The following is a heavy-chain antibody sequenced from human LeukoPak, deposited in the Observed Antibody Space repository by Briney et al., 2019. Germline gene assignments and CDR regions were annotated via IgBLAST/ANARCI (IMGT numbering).Heavy chain of an antibody. CDR2: ISTSGSSI. CDR1: GFTFSDYY. D-gene: IGHD1-26*01. CDR3: ARSRPGWSYDY. V-gene: IGHV3-11*04. Sequence: GGSLRLSCTVSGFTFSDYYMSWVRQAPGKGLEWVSYISTSGSSIYYAASVKGRFTISRDNAKNSLYLQMNSLRAEDTAVYYCARSRPGWSYDYWGQGTLVTVSS. J-gene: IGHJ4*02.